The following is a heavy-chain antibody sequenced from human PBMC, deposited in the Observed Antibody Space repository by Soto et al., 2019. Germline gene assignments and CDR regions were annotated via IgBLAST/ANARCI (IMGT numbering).Heavy chain of an antibody. V-gene: IGHV3-30-3*01. Sequence: RQAPGKGLEWVAVISYDGSNKYYADSVKGRFTISRDNSKNTLYLQMNSLRAEDTAVYYCARDGAVAGTYYYGMDVWGQGTTVTV. CDR2: ISYDGSNK. CDR3: ARDGAVAGTYYYGMDV. J-gene: IGHJ6*02. D-gene: IGHD6-19*01.